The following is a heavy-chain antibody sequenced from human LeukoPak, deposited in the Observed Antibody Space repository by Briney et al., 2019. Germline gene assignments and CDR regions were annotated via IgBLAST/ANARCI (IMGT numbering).Heavy chain of an antibody. CDR3: AKETYSSGWYPYFDY. V-gene: IGHV3-23*01. CDR1: VFTFSSYA. D-gene: IGHD6-19*01. J-gene: IGHJ4*02. CDR2: ISGSGGST. Sequence: GGSLRLSCVASVFTFSSYAMSWVRQAPGKGLEWGSGISGSGGSTYYADSVKGRFTISRDNSKNTLFLQMNSLRAEDTAVYYCAKETYSSGWYPYFDYWGQGTLVTVSS.